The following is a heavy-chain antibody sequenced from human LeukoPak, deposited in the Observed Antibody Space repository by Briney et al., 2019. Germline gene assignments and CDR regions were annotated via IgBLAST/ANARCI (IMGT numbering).Heavy chain of an antibody. J-gene: IGHJ4*02. CDR1: GFTFSNYP. V-gene: IGHV3-23*01. CDR2: ITSSGGST. CDR3: AKRVVVTGATYYFDY. Sequence: PGGSLRLSCAASGFTFSNYPMSWVRQAPGKGLEWVSLITSSGGSTFYADSVKGRFNISRDNSKNTLYLQMNSLRAEDTAVYYCAKRVVVTGATYYFDYWGQRTLVTVSS. D-gene: IGHD2-21*02.